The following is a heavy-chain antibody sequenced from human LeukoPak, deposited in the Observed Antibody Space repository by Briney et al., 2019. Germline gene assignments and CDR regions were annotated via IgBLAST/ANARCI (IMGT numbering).Heavy chain of an antibody. Sequence: ASVKVSCKASGYTFTSYAMHWVRQAPGQRLEWMGWINAGNDNTKYSQMFQGRVTITRDTSASTAYMELSSLRSEDTAVYYCARDGATEGYYYFDYWGQGTLVTVSS. D-gene: IGHD1-26*01. CDR1: GYTFTSYA. V-gene: IGHV1-3*01. CDR2: INAGNDNT. CDR3: ARDGATEGYYYFDY. J-gene: IGHJ4*02.